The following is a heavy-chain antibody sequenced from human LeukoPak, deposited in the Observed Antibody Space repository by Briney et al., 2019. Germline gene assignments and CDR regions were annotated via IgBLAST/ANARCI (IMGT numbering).Heavy chain of an antibody. V-gene: IGHV3-23*01. CDR1: GFTFSSYA. Sequence: GGSLRLSCAASGFTFSSYAMSWVRQAPGKGLEWVSAISGSGGSTYYADSVKGRFTISRDNSKNTLYLQMNSLRAEDTAVYYCAKDSLLAAAGTFYFDYWGQGTLVTVSS. CDR3: AKDSLLAAAGTFYFDY. D-gene: IGHD6-13*01. J-gene: IGHJ4*02. CDR2: ISGSGGST.